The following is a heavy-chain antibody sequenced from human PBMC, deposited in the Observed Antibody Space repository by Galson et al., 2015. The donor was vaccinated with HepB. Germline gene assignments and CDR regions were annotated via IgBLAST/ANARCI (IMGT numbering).Heavy chain of an antibody. CDR1: GYTLTELP. D-gene: IGHD2-2*01. CDR2: FDPEDGET. J-gene: IGHJ5*02. V-gene: IGHV1-24*01. Sequence: SVKVSCKVSGYTLTELPMHWVRQAPGKGLEWMGGFDPEDGETIYAQKFQGRVTMTEDTSTDTAYMELSSLRSEDTAVYYCATAPMAVVPAAENWFDPWGQGTLVTVSS. CDR3: ATAPMAVVPAAENWFDP.